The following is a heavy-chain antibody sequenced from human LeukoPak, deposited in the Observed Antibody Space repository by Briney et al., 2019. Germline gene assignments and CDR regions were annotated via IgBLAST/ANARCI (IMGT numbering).Heavy chain of an antibody. CDR1: GFSFSSYA. D-gene: IGHD5-18*01. V-gene: IGHV3-23*01. CDR3: VNGYTYGQY. J-gene: IGHJ4*02. CDR2: ISGSGDNT. Sequence: GGSLRLSCAASGFSFSSYAMNWVRQAPGKGLEWVSTISGSGDNTYYTDSVKGRFTISRDNAKNTLYLQMNSLRAEDTAVYFCVNGYTYGQYWGQGTLVTISS.